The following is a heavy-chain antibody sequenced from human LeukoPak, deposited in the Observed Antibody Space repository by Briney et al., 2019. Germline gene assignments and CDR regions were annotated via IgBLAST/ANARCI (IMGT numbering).Heavy chain of an antibody. D-gene: IGHD1-26*01. Sequence: SETLSLTCSVSDDSITMYYWTWIRQPAGKGLEWIGRIYTSGSTNYNPSLKSRVTISVDTSKNQFSLKLSSVTAADTAVYYCARDRWTYSGSFTAYYYYMDVWGKGTTVTISS. CDR1: DDSITMYY. V-gene: IGHV4-4*07. CDR2: IYTSGST. J-gene: IGHJ6*03. CDR3: ARDRWTYSGSFTAYYYYMDV.